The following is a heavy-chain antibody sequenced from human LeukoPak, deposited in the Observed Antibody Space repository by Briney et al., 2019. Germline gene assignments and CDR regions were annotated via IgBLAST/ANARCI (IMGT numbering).Heavy chain of an antibody. CDR1: GGSFSGYY. CDR2: INHSGST. Sequence: PSETLSLTCAVHGGSFSGYYWSWIRQPPGEGLEWIGEINHSGSTNYNPSLKSRVTISVDTSKNQFSLKLSSVTAADTAVYYCAIPSRYCSGGSCRYFDYWGQGTLVTVSS. V-gene: IGHV4-34*01. J-gene: IGHJ4*02. D-gene: IGHD2-15*01. CDR3: AIPSRYCSGGSCRYFDY.